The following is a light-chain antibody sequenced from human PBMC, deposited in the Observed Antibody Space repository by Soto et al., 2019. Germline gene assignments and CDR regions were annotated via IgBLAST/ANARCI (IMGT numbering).Light chain of an antibody. CDR2: GAS. J-gene: IGKJ2*01. CDR1: QSVDTNY. CDR3: QQYGGTPPMYT. V-gene: IGKV3-20*01. Sequence: EIVLTQSPGTLSLSPGERATLSCRASQSVDTNYLAWYQQKPGQAPRLLMYGASNRVTGIPYRFSGSGSGTDFTLTIGRLEPEDFAVYSCQQYGGTPPMYTFGQWTKLEIK.